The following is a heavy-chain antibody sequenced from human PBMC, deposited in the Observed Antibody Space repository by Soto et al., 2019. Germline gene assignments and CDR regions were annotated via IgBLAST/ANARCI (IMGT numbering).Heavy chain of an antibody. CDR1: GYTFTSYG. Sequence: QVQLVQSGAEVKKPGASVKVSCKASGYTFTSYGISWVRQAPGLGLEWMGWISAYNGNTNYAQKLQGRVTMTTDTSTSTAYMELRSLRSDDTAVYYCARVAQPLLYPGYFDYGGQGTLVTVSS. J-gene: IGHJ4*02. D-gene: IGHD2-2*02. CDR2: ISAYNGNT. CDR3: ARVAQPLLYPGYFDY. V-gene: IGHV1-18*01.